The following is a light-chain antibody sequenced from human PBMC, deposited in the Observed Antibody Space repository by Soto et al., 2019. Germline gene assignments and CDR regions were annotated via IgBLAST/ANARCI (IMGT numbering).Light chain of an antibody. Sequence: DIQMTQSPSSLSASVGDRVTITCRASQGIRNYLAWYQQKPGKIPKLLIYSAATFQSGVPSRFSVSGSGTALTLTISSLQPEDVATYYCQKQKSAPFTFRGGTTVEIK. CDR1: QGIRNY. CDR3: QKQKSAPFT. J-gene: IGKJ4*01. V-gene: IGKV1-27*01. CDR2: SAA.